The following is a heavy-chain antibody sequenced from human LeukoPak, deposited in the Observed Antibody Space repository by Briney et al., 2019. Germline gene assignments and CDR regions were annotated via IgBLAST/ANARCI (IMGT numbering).Heavy chain of an antibody. CDR1: GFTFSDYW. V-gene: IGHV3-74*01. CDR2: INTDGSIT. D-gene: IGHD2-2*01. J-gene: IGHJ6*02. Sequence: GGSLRLSCAASGFTFSDYWIHWVRQAPGKGLVWVSRINTDGSITNYADSVKGRFSISRDNAKNSLYLQMNSLRAEDTVVYYCVSTYGMDVWGQGTTVTVSS. CDR3: VSTYGMDV.